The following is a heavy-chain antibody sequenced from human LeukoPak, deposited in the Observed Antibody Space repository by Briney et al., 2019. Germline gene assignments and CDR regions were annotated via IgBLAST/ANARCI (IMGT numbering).Heavy chain of an antibody. CDR2: ISSSGSTI. Sequence: GGSLRLSCAASGFTFTDYYMSWIRHAPGDGLEWVSYISSSGSTIYYADSVKGRFTISRDNAKNSLYLQMNSLRAEDTAVYYCARESEHSVSQVDFDLWGQGTMVTVSS. CDR3: ARESEHSVSQVDFDL. J-gene: IGHJ3*01. V-gene: IGHV3-11*04. D-gene: IGHD2-15*01. CDR1: GFTFTDYY.